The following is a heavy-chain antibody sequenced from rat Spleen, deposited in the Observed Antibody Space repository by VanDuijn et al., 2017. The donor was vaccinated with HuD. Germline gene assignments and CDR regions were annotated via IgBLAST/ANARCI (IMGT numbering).Heavy chain of an antibody. V-gene: IGHV5-29*01. CDR3: SRRHNGYTDYFDY. D-gene: IGHD1-4*01. CDR1: GFTFSDYG. Sequence: EVQLVESGGGLVQPGRSLKLSCAASGFTFSDYGMASARQAPTKGLEWVATISYGDSFGHSATYYLDSVKGRFTIARDNAKSTLSRQMDSLRSEDTATYYCSRRHNGYTDYFDYWGQGVMVTVSS. CDR2: ISYGDSFGHSAT. J-gene: IGHJ2*01.